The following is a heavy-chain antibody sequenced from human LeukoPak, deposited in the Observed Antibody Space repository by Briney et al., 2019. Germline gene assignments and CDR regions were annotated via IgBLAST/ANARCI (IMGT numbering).Heavy chain of an antibody. D-gene: IGHD3-22*01. J-gene: IGHJ4*02. V-gene: IGHV1-18*01. CDR3: ARGDYYDSSGYHYGY. Sequence: ASVKVSCKASGYTFTSYGISWVRQAPGQGLEWMGWISAYNGNTNYAQKLQGRVTMTTDTSTSTAYMELRSLRSDDTAVYYCARGDYYDSSGYHYGYWGQGTLVTVSS. CDR2: ISAYNGNT. CDR1: GYTFTSYG.